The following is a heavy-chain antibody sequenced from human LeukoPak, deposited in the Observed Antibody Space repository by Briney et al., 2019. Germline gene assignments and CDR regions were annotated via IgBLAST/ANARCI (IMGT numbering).Heavy chain of an antibody. D-gene: IGHD1-26*01. CDR3: ARDKIVGPTTLDY. V-gene: IGHV3-9*01. CDR2: ISWKSGSI. J-gene: IGHJ4*02. Sequence: GGSLRLSCAASGFTFYDYAMQWVRQAPGKGLEWVSGISWKSGSIAYVDSVKGRFTISRDNAKNSLYLQMNSLRADDTAIYYCARDKIVGPTTLDYWGQGTLVTVSS. CDR1: GFTFYDYA.